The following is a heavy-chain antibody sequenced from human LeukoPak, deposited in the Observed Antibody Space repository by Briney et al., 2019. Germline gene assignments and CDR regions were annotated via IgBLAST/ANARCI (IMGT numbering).Heavy chain of an antibody. CDR1: GFTFSSYG. V-gene: IGHV3-33*06. CDR3: AKDLVVGATSATDV. D-gene: IGHD1-26*01. J-gene: IGHJ6*04. CDR2: IWYDGSNK. Sequence: GSLRLSCAASGFTFSSYGMHWVRQAPGKGLEWVAVIWYDGSNKYYADSVKGRFTISRDNSKNTLYLQMNSLRAEDTAVYYCAKDLVVGATSATDVWGKGTTVTVSS.